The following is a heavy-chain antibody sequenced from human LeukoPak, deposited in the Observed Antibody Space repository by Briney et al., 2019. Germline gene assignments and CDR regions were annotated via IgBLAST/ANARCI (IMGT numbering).Heavy chain of an antibody. J-gene: IGHJ6*03. CDR3: ARRSRIAAAGTQYYYYMDV. D-gene: IGHD6-13*01. Sequence: PSQTLSLTCTVSGGSISSGDYYWSWIRQPPGKGLEWIGEINHSGSTNYNPSLKSRVTISVDTSKNQFSLKLSSVTAADTAVYYCARRSRIAAAGTQYYYYMDVWGKGTTVTVSS. V-gene: IGHV4-30-4*08. CDR1: GGSISSGDYY. CDR2: INHSGST.